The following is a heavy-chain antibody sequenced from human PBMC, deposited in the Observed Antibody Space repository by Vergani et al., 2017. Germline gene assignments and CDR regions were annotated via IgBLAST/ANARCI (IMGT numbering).Heavy chain of an antibody. D-gene: IGHD4-11*01. CDR3: ARDYSNYGPLAGYYGMDV. V-gene: IGHV1-24*01. J-gene: IGHJ6*02. CDR2: FDPEDGET. Sequence: QVQLVQSGAEVQKPGASVKVSCKVSGYTLTELSMHWVRQAPGKGLEWMGGFDPEDGETIYAQKFQGRVTMTEDTSTDTAYMELSSLRSEDTAVYYCARDYSNYGPLAGYYGMDVWGQGTTVTVSS. CDR1: GYTLTELS.